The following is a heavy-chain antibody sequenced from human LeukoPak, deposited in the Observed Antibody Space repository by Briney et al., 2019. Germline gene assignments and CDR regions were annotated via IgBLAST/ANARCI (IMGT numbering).Heavy chain of an antibody. CDR2: ISSNGGST. CDR1: GFTFSSYA. V-gene: IGHV3-64*01. CDR3: ARDIEAAGLFLDY. J-gene: IGHJ4*02. Sequence: GGSLRLSCAASGFTFSSYAMHWVRQAPGKGLEYVSAISSNGGSTYYANSVKGRFTISRDNSKNTLYLQMNSLRAEDTAVYYCARDIEAAGLFLDYWGQGTLVTVSS. D-gene: IGHD6-13*01.